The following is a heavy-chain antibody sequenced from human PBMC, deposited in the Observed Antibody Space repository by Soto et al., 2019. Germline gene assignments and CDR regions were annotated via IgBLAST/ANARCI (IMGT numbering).Heavy chain of an antibody. CDR1: GGTFSSYA. CDR3: VKTEFDDYRSGYDS. V-gene: IGHV1-69*13. Sequence: SVKVSCKASGGTFSSYAISWVRQAPGQGLEWMGGIIPIFGTANYAQKFQGRVTITADDSTSTAYMELSSLKSEDTAVYFCVKTEFDDYRSGYDSSGRGTLVTVSA. CDR2: IIPIFGTA. D-gene: IGHD3-3*01. J-gene: IGHJ4*02.